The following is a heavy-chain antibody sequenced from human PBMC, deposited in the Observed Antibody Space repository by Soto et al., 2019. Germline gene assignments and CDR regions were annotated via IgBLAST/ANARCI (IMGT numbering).Heavy chain of an antibody. D-gene: IGHD5-18*01. CDR1: GVTFSSYA. V-gene: IGHV3-23*01. CDR2: ISGSGGST. CDR3: AKDPQTTRRGYCYGAFYI. Sequence: EVQLFESGGGLVQPGGSLRLSGAASGVTFSSYAMSWVRQAPGKGMEWVSAISGSGGSTYYADSVKGRFTISRDNSKNTLYLQMNSLRADDTAVYYCAKDPQTTRRGYCYGAFYIWGQGTIVTVSS. J-gene: IGHJ3*02.